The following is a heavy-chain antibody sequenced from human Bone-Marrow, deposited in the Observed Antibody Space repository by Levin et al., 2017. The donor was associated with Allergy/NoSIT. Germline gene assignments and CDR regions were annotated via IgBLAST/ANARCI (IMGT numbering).Heavy chain of an antibody. V-gene: IGHV1-18*01. CDR2: VSAYSGNT. J-gene: IGHJ6*02. Sequence: WVRQAPGQGLEWMGWVSAYSGNTNYALNLQDRVTMTTDTVTNTAYMELTSLRSDDTAIYYCARGHFPYYYYGMDVWGQGTTVVVSS. CDR3: ARGHFPYYYYGMDV.